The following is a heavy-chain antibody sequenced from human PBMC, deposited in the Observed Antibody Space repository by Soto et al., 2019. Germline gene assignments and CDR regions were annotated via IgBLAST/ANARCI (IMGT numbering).Heavy chain of an antibody. D-gene: IGHD6-6*01. J-gene: IGHJ5*02. Sequence: GGSLRLSCAASGFTFSSYAMSWVRQAPGKGLEWVSAISDSGVSTYYAGSVKGRFTISRDNSKRTLYLQMNSLRADDTAVYYCAKDPVARLEDRFDPWGQGALVTVSS. V-gene: IGHV3-23*01. CDR3: AKDPVARLEDRFDP. CDR1: GFTFSSYA. CDR2: ISDSGVST.